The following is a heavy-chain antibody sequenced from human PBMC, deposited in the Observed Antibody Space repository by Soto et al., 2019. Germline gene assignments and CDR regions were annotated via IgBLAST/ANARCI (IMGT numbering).Heavy chain of an antibody. D-gene: IGHD2-21*02. Sequence: ASVNVSCKASGYTFTSYAMHWVRQAPGQRLEWMGWINAGNGNTKYSQKFQGRVTITRDTSASTAYMELSSLRSDDTAVYYCARTEPIVMTAAYDHWGQGTPVTVSS. CDR3: ARTEPIVMTAAYDH. V-gene: IGHV1-3*01. J-gene: IGHJ4*02. CDR1: GYTFTSYA. CDR2: INAGNGNT.